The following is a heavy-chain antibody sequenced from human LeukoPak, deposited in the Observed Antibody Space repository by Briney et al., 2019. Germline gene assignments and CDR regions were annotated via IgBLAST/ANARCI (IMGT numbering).Heavy chain of an antibody. CDR2: IYYSGST. V-gene: IGHV4-59*01. D-gene: IGHD4-17*01. J-gene: IGHJ6*03. CDR1: GGSIISYY. Sequence: PSETLSLTCTVSGGSIISYYWSGIRQPPGREGEGMGYIYYSGSTNYNPSLKSRVTITVDTSKNQFSLKLSSVTAADTAVYYCARGARAKTTVYFYYYMDVWGKGTTVTVSS. CDR3: ARGARAKTTVYFYYYMDV.